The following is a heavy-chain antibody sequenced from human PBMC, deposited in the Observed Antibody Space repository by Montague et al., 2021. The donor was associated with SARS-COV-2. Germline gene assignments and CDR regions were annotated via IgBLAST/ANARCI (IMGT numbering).Heavy chain of an antibody. CDR3: ASPGGYCTGGGCYYVY. D-gene: IGHD2-15*01. Sequence: SETLSLTCSVSGGSISTYYWSWIRQPPGKGLEWIGYIYYSGSTNYNPSFKSRVTISIDTSKNQFSLELSSVTAADMAVYYCASPGGYCTGGGCYYVYWGQGTLVTVSS. CDR2: IYYSGST. V-gene: IGHV4-59*01. CDR1: GGSISTYY. J-gene: IGHJ4*02.